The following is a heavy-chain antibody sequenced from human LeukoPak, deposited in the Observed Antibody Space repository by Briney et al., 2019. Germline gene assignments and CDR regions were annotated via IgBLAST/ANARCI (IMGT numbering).Heavy chain of an antibody. CDR3: AREGYYPSYFDY. Sequence: GGSLRLSCAASGFTFSSYAMHWVRQAPGKGLEYVSAISSNGGSTYYANSVEGRFTISRDNSKNTLYLQMGSLRAEDMAVYYCAREGYYPSYFDYWGQGTLVTVSS. V-gene: IGHV3-64*01. CDR1: GFTFSSYA. J-gene: IGHJ4*02. D-gene: IGHD3-10*01. CDR2: ISSNGGST.